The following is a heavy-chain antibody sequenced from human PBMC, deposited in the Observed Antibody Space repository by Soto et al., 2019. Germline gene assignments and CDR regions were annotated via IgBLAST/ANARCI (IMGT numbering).Heavy chain of an antibody. J-gene: IGHJ4*02. CDR3: ARVGYYDSSGYWGYFDY. CDR1: RGCIGSRGHY. CDR2: IYYSGST. V-gene: IGHV4-31*03. D-gene: IGHD3-22*01. Sequence: TLSPNCHASRGCIGSRGHYWSWFRPHPGKGLEWIGYIYYSGSTYYNPSLKSRVTISVDTSKNQFSLKLSSVTAADTAVYYCARVGYYDSSGYWGYFDYWGQGTLVTVS.